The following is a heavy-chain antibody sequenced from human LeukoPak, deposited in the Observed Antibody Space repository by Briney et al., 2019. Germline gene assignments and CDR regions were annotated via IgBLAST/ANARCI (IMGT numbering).Heavy chain of an antibody. D-gene: IGHD3-10*01. CDR1: GYSINSAFY. Sequence: SETLSLTCTVSGYSINSAFYWGWIRVPPGKGLQWIGSVFHRGTTYYNSSLKSRGNISIDTSKNQFSLKLNSLTAEDTAMYYCVRDGYYGSGSPGWFGPWGPGTLVIVSS. J-gene: IGHJ5*02. CDR2: VFHRGTT. V-gene: IGHV4-38-2*02. CDR3: VRDGYYGSGSPGWFGP.